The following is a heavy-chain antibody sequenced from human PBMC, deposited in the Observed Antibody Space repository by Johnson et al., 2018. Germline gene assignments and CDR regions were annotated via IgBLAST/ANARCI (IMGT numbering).Heavy chain of an antibody. D-gene: IGHD2-15*01. CDR2: LYTSGST. CDR1: GGSISSGSYY. Sequence: QVQLQESGPGLVKPSLTLSLTCTVSGGSISSGSYYWNWNRQPAGKGLEWIGRLYTSGSTNYNPSLKSRVTILVDPSKNQFSLRLNSVTAADTAVYYCAGPWGYYDIGGQGTMVSVS. CDR3: AGPWGYYDI. V-gene: IGHV4-61*02. J-gene: IGHJ3*02.